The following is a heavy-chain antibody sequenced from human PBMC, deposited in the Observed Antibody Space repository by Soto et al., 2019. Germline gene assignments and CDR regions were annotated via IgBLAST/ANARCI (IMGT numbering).Heavy chain of an antibody. J-gene: IGHJ6*02. D-gene: IGHD3-10*01. CDR1: GFTFSDIA. Sequence: PGGSLRLSCAASGFTFSDIAMHWVRQASGKGLEWVGRIDRKTYNYATTYGASVKGRFTISRDDSKNMVYLQMNSLRAEDTAVYYAAGITMVRGVMDYYGMDVWGQGTTVTVSS. CDR2: IDRKTYNYAT. V-gene: IGHV3-73*01. CDR3: AGITMVRGVMDYYGMDV.